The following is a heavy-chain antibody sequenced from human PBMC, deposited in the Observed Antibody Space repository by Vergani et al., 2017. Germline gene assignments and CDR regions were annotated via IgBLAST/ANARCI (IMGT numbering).Heavy chain of an antibody. CDR2: ISSSSSYI. CDR1: GFTFSSYS. Sequence: EVQLVESGGGLVKPGGSLRLSCAASGFTFSSYSMNWVRQAPGKGLEWVSSISSSSSYIYYADSVKGRFTISRDNAKNSLYLQMNSLRAEDTAMYYCARDLYFIATAPPFDNYYYYGMDVWGQGTTVTVSS. CDR3: ARDLYFIATAPPFDNYYYYGMDV. D-gene: IGHD6-13*01. V-gene: IGHV3-21*01. J-gene: IGHJ6*02.